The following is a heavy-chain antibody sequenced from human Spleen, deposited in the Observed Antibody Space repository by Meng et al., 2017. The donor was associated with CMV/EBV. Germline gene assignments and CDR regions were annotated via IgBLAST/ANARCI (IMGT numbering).Heavy chain of an antibody. J-gene: IGHJ4*02. D-gene: IGHD6-19*01. CDR3: ARVQSLVNYFDY. V-gene: IGHV3-23*01. Sequence: GGSLRLSCATSGFTFSDYPMTWVRQAPGRGLEWVASVSDRGVSAYYADSVKGRFTVSRDNLKNTLYLQMSSLRPEDTAIYYCARVQSLVNYFDYWGQETLVTVSS. CDR2: VSDRGVSA. CDR1: GFTFSDYP.